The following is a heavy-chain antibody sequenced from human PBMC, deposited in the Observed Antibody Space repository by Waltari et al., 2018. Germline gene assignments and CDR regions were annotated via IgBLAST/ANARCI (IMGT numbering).Heavy chain of an antibody. D-gene: IGHD6-13*01. J-gene: IGHJ4*02. CDR1: GYTFTGYY. V-gene: IGHV1-2*06. CDR2: INPNRGGT. CDR3: AIQRIAAAIFDY. Sequence: QVQLVQSGAEVKKPGASVKVSCKASGYTFTGYYMHWVRQAPGQGLEWMGRINPNRGGTNDAQKFQGRVTMTRDTSISTAYMELSRLRSDDTAVYYCAIQRIAAAIFDYWGQGTLVTVSS.